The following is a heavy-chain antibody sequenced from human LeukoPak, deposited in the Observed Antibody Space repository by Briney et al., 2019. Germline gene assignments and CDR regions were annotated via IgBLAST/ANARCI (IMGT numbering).Heavy chain of an antibody. CDR3: ARVNSWTEEPDTGFDY. V-gene: IGHV6-1*01. CDR1: GDTVSNKRSA. Sequence: SQTLSLTCAISGDTVSNKRSAWNWIRQSPSRGLEWLGRTYYRSKWYNDYAVSVKSRITTNPDTSKNPFSLQLNSVSPEDTAVYYCARVNSWTEEPDTGFDYWGQGILVTVSS. CDR2: TYYRSKWYN. J-gene: IGHJ4*02. D-gene: IGHD1-14*01.